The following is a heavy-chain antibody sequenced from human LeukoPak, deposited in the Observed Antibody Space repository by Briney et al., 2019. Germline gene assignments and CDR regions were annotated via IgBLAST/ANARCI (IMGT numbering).Heavy chain of an antibody. CDR2: INTNTGNP. D-gene: IGHD6-13*01. V-gene: IGHV7-4-1*02. Sequence: ASVKVSCKASGYTFTSYYMYWVRQAPGQGLEWMGWINTNTGNPTYAQGFTGRFVFSLDTSVSTAYLQISSLKAEDTAVYYCARDQRSWGLDYWGQGTLVTVSS. CDR3: ARDQRSWGLDY. CDR1: GYTFTSYY. J-gene: IGHJ4*02.